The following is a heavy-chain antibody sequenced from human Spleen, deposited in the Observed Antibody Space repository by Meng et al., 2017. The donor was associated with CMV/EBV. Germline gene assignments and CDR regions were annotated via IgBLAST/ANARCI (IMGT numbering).Heavy chain of an antibody. J-gene: IGHJ1*01. D-gene: IGHD2-8*01. Sequence: SGGTFSSYAISWVRQAPGQGLEWMGGIIPIFGTANYAQKFQGRVTITTDESTSTAYMELSSLRSEDTAVYYCATRGDTNAGVIFQRWGQGTLVTVSS. V-gene: IGHV1-69*05. CDR3: ATRGDTNAGVIFQR. CDR2: IIPIFGTA. CDR1: GGTFSSYA.